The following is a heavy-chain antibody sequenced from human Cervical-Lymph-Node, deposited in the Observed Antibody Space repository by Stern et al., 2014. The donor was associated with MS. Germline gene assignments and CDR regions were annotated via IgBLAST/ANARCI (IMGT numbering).Heavy chain of an antibody. CDR3: ARSLNWNDVEDYHYGLDV. CDR2: INPNSGDT. D-gene: IGHD1-1*01. V-gene: IGHV1-2*06. CDR1: GYTFTGYY. J-gene: IGHJ6*02. Sequence: QVQLVESGAEVKKPGASVKVPCKASGYTFTGYYLHWVRQAPGQGLEWMGRINPNSGDTKYAQNFKDRVTMTRDTSISTAYMELSRLRSDDTAVYYCARSLNWNDVEDYHYGLDVWGQGTTVTVSS.